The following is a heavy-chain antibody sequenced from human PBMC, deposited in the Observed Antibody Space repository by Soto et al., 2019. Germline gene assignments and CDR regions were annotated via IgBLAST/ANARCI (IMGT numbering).Heavy chain of an antibody. J-gene: IGHJ6*03. CDR2: IVVGSGNT. CDR3: AAGLLGYCSGGSCQDHYYFMAV. V-gene: IGHV1-58*02. Sequence: ASVKVSCKASGFTFTSSAMQWVRQARGQRLEWIGWIVVGSGNTNYAQKFQERVTITRDMSTSTAYMELSSLRSEDTAVYYCAAGLLGYCSGGSCQDHYYFMAVWGKGTTVTVSS. CDR1: GFTFTSSA. D-gene: IGHD2-15*01.